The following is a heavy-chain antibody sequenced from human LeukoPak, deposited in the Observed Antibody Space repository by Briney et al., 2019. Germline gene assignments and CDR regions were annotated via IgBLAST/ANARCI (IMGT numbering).Heavy chain of an antibody. V-gene: IGHV4-59*01. CDR2: IYYSGST. D-gene: IGHD1-26*01. CDR1: GGSISSYY. CDR3: ARGFELFIDY. J-gene: IGHJ4*02. Sequence: PSETLSLTCTVSGGSISSYYWSWLRQPPGKGLEWIGYIYYSGSTNYNPSLKSRVTISVDTSKNQFPLKLSSVTAADTAVYYCARGFELFIDYWGQGTLVTVSS.